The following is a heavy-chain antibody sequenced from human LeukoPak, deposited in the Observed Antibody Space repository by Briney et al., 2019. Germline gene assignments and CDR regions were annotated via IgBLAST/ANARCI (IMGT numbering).Heavy chain of an antibody. D-gene: IGHD5-18*01. CDR2: IYPGDSDT. V-gene: IGHV5-51*01. CDR1: GYSFTSYW. J-gene: IGHJ3*02. Sequence: PGESLKISRKGSGYSFTSYWIGWVRQMPGKGLEWMGIIYPGDSDTRYSPSFQGQVTISADKSISTAYLQWSSLKASDTAMYYCARLSGLYTAVDVGNDAFDIWGQGTMVTVSS. CDR3: ARLSGLYTAVDVGNDAFDI.